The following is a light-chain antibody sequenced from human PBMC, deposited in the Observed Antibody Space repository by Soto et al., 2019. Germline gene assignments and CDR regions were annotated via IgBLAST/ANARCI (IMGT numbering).Light chain of an antibody. CDR3: TSFTTGRIWV. J-gene: IGLJ3*02. Sequence: QSALTQPASVSGSPGQSITISCTGTSSDVGIYNYVSWYQQHPGKAPKLIICEVYNRPSGVSNRFSGSKSGNTASLTISGLRPEDEADYYCTSFTTGRIWVFGGGTKLTVL. V-gene: IGLV2-14*01. CDR1: SSDVGIYNY. CDR2: EVY.